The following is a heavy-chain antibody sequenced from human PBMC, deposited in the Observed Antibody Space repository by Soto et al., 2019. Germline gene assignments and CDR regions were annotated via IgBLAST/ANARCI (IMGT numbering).Heavy chain of an antibody. CDR2: IDPSDSYV. CDR3: TRRASSSFYHFDF. CDR1: GYSFTAYW. V-gene: IGHV5-10-1*01. D-gene: IGHD2-2*01. J-gene: IGHJ4*02. Sequence: LKISCQAAGYSFTAYWITWVRQMPGKGLEWMATIDPSDSYVDYSPSFRGHVTFSVDRSITTVYLQWDSLKASDSAMYFCTRRASSSFYHFDFWGQGALVTVSS.